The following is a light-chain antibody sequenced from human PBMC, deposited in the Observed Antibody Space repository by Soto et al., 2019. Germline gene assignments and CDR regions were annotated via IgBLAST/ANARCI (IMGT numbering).Light chain of an antibody. CDR1: QNISIW. V-gene: IGKV1-5*01. J-gene: IGKJ5*01. CDR3: QHYHSFSIT. CDR2: DSS. Sequence: IQMTQSPSTMSASVGYIVSLACRASQNISIWLAWYQQRPGRAPRLLIYDSSSLESGVPSTFSGSGSGTEFSLTISNLRPDDFATYYCQHYHSFSITFGQGTRLEI.